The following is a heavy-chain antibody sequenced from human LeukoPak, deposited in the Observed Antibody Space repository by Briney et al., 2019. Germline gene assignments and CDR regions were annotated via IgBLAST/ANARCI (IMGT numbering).Heavy chain of an antibody. CDR1: GFTFSNYG. Sequence: GGSLRLACAASGFTFSNYGMHWVRQAPGKGLEWVAFIRYEGGETYYADSVKGRFTISRDNSKNTLYLQMNSLRAEDTAVYYCAKAGSIRFDYWGQGSLVTVSS. V-gene: IGHV3-30*02. CDR2: IRYEGGET. CDR3: AKAGSIRFDY. D-gene: IGHD1-26*01. J-gene: IGHJ4*02.